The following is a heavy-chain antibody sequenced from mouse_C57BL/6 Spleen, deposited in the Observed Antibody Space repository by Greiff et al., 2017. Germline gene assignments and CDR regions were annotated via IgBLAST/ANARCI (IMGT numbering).Heavy chain of an antibody. Sequence: QVTLKVSGAELVRPGSSVKLSCKASGYTFTSYWMDWVKQRPGQGLEWIGNIYPSDSETHYNQKFKDKATLTVDKSSSTAYMQLSSLTSEDSAVYYCARGGYFYVWGTGTTVTVSS. CDR1: GYTFTSYW. J-gene: IGHJ1*03. V-gene: IGHV1-61*01. CDR3: ARGGYFYV. CDR2: IYPSDSET.